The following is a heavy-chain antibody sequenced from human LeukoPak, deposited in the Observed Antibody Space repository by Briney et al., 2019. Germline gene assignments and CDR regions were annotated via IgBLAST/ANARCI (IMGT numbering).Heavy chain of an antibody. J-gene: IGHJ3*02. CDR3: ARGGYCSGGTCYLFNAFDI. V-gene: IGHV3-48*03. Sequence: PGGSLRLSCAASGFIFSSVEMNWVRQAPGKGLEWVSYISSSVGTTYYADSVEGRFTISRDNAKNSLYLQMNSLRVEDTAVYYCARGGYCSGGTCYLFNAFDIWGQGTTVTVSS. CDR1: GFIFSSVE. D-gene: IGHD2-15*01. CDR2: ISSSVGTT.